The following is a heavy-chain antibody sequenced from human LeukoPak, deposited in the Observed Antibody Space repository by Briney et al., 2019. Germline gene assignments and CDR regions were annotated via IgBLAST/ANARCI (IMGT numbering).Heavy chain of an antibody. D-gene: IGHD3-10*01. CDR3: ARHLLWFGELRRILNWFDP. Sequence: SETLSLTCTVSGGSISSSSYYWGWIRQPPGRGLEWIGSIYYSGSTYYNPSLKSRVTISVDTSKNQFSLKLSSVTAADTAVYYCARHLLWFGELRRILNWFDPWGQGTLVTVSS. V-gene: IGHV4-39*01. CDR1: GGSISSSSYY. J-gene: IGHJ5*02. CDR2: IYYSGST.